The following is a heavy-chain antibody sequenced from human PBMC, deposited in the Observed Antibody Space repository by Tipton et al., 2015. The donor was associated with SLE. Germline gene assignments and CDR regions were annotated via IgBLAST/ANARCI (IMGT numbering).Heavy chain of an antibody. J-gene: IGHJ2*01. Sequence: TLSLTCTVSGGSISSHYWSWIRQPPGKGLEWIGYTYYSGSTNYNPSLKSRVTISVDTSKNQFSLKLSSVTAADTAVYYCARSGGGQWLVGDWYFDLWGRGTLVTVSS. D-gene: IGHD6-19*01. CDR3: ARSGGGQWLVGDWYFDL. CDR1: GGSISSHY. CDR2: TYYSGST. V-gene: IGHV4-59*11.